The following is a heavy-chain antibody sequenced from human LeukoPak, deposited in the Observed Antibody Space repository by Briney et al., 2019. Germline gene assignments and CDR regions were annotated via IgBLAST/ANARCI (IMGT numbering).Heavy chain of an antibody. V-gene: IGHV1-46*01. D-gene: IGHD3-9*01. CDR1: GYTFTSYY. CDR3: ARGVPSDWDHFDY. CDR2: INPSDGTT. J-gene: IGHJ4*02. Sequence: ASVKVSCKASGYTFTSYYMHWVRQAPGQGLEWMGIINPSDGTTGHAQKFQGRVTMTRDTSTSTVYMELSSLRSEDTAVYYCARGVPSDWDHFDYWGQGTLVTVSS.